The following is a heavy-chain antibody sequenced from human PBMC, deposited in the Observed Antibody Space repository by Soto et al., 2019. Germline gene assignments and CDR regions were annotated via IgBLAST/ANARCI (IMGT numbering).Heavy chain of an antibody. CDR3: ASSGWYGVRHWFDP. CDR1: GGNIISYD. J-gene: IGHJ5*02. Sequence: SEMLCRSWTVAGGNIISYDGSWIRQRPGKGLEWIGYIYYSGSTNYNPSLKSRVTISVDTSKNQFSLKLSSVTAADTAVYYCASSGWYGVRHWFDPWGQGLLVTVPQ. V-gene: IGHV4-59*01. CDR2: IYYSGST. D-gene: IGHD6-19*01.